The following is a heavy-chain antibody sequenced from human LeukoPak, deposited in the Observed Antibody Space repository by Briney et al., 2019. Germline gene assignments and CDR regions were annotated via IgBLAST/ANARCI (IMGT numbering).Heavy chain of an antibody. CDR3: ARVKLLPSYYFDY. V-gene: IGHV7-4-1*02. CDR1: GGTFSTFG. Sequence: ASVKVSCKASGGTFSTFGINWVRQVPGQGLEWMGWINTNTGNPTYAQGFTGRFVFSLDTSVSTAYLQISSLKAEDTAVYYCARVKLLPSYYFDYWGQGTLVTVSS. D-gene: IGHD2-15*01. J-gene: IGHJ4*02. CDR2: INTNTGNP.